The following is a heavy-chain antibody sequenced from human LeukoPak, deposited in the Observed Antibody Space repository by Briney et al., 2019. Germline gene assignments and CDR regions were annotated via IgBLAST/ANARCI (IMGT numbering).Heavy chain of an antibody. Sequence: ASVKVSCKASGYTFTSYAMNWVRQAPGQGLEWMGWINTNTGNPTYAQGFTGRFVFSLDTSVSTAYLQISSLKAEDTAVYYRARDNYRYCSGGSCYSDWGQGTMVTVSS. CDR3: ARDNYRYCSGGSCYSD. V-gene: IGHV7-4-1*02. CDR2: INTNTGNP. J-gene: IGHJ3*01. D-gene: IGHD2-15*01. CDR1: GYTFTSYA.